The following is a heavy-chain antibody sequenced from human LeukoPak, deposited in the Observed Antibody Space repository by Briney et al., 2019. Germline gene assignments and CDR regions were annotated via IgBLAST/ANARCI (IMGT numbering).Heavy chain of an antibody. Sequence: GGSLRLSCAASGFILRNHAMNWVHQPRGKGPEWVSVIMENGGSTYYSDSVKGRLTISRDTSKNTLHLQMNSLRAEDTAVYYCENLGYCSGGSCYVFEYWGQGTLVTVSS. CDR1: GFILRNHA. D-gene: IGHD2-15*01. J-gene: IGHJ4*02. V-gene: IGHV3-23*01. CDR3: ENLGYCSGGSCYVFEY. CDR2: IMENGGST.